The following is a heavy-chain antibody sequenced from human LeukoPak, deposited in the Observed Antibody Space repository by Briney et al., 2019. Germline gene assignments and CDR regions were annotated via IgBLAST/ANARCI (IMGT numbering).Heavy chain of an antibody. CDR1: GGSVSSGTYF. D-gene: IGHD7-27*01. CDR2: IHYSVTT. CDR3: ARWGTY. V-gene: IGHV4-61*01. J-gene: IGHJ4*02. Sequence: PSETLSLTCTVSGGSVSSGTYFWTWVRQPPGKGLEWIGHIHYSVTTNYNPSLKSRVTMSLDTSKNQFSLKLTSVTAADTAIYFCARWGTYWGQGILVTVSS.